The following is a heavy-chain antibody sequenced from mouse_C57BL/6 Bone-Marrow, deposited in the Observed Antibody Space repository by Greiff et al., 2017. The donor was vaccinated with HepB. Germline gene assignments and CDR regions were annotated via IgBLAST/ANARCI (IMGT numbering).Heavy chain of an antibody. D-gene: IGHD1-1*01. CDR1: GFTFSSYG. CDR3: ANSVVAPYYAMDY. J-gene: IGHJ4*01. Sequence: EVKLVESGGDLVKPGGSLKLSCAASGFTFSSYGMSWVRQTPDKRLEWVATISSGGSYTYYPDSVKGRFTISRDNAKNTLYLQMSSLKSEDTAMYYCANSVVAPYYAMDYWGQGTSATVSS. CDR2: ISSGGSYT. V-gene: IGHV5-6*01.